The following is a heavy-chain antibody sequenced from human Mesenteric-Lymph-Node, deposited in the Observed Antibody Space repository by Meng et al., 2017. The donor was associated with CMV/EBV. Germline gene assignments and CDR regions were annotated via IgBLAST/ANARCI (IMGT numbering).Heavy chain of an antibody. J-gene: IGHJ4*02. D-gene: IGHD4-17*01. Sequence: GESLKISCAASGFTFSSYAMHWVRQAPGKGLEWVAVISYDGSNKYYADSVKGRFTISRDNSMNTLYLQMNSLRAEDTAVYYCANINTAWGQGTLVTVSS. CDR2: ISYDGSNK. CDR1: GFTFSSYA. CDR3: ANINTA. V-gene: IGHV3-30*04.